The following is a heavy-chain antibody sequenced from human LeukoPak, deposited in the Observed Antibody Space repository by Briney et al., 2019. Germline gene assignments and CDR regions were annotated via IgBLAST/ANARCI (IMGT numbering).Heavy chain of an antibody. CDR1: GFTFTSFA. CDR3: AKGFCTGGSWRGLCDS. Sequence: PGGSLRLSCATSGFTFTSFAMNWVRQAPGKGLEWISTISGSGGSTYYADSVKGRFTISRDNSKNTLYLQMNSLRAQDTAGYYCAKGFCTGGSWRGLCDSWGQGTLVTVSS. V-gene: IGHV3-23*01. CDR2: ISGSGGST. J-gene: IGHJ5*02. D-gene: IGHD2-15*01.